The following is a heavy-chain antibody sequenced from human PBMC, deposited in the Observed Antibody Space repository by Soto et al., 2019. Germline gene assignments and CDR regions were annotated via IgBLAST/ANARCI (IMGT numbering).Heavy chain of an antibody. Sequence: QVQLQESGPRLVKPSETLSLTCSVSGGSVSSASHYWNWIRQPPGKGLELIGYVYYTGTTNYNPSLESRVSISVDTSKNQFSLKLTSVTAADTAVYYCARYVMALDSGWPRGWFDPWGQGALVIVSS. CDR1: GGSVSSASHY. J-gene: IGHJ5*02. CDR3: ARYVMALDSGWPRGWFDP. CDR2: VYYTGTT. V-gene: IGHV4-61*01. D-gene: IGHD6-19*01.